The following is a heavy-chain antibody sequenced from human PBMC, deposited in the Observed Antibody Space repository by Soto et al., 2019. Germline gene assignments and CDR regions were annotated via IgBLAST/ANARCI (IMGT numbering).Heavy chain of an antibody. CDR2: ISGSGGST. D-gene: IGHD3-22*01. CDR1: GFTFSSYA. CDR3: AKDHSYDSSGPAASNAFDI. V-gene: IGHV3-23*01. Sequence: GSLRLSCAASGFTFSSYAMSWVRQAPGKGLEWVSAISGSGGSTYYADSVKGRFTISRDNSKNTLYLQMNSLRAEDTAVYYCAKDHSYDSSGPAASNAFDIWAQRTMVTGS. J-gene: IGHJ3*02.